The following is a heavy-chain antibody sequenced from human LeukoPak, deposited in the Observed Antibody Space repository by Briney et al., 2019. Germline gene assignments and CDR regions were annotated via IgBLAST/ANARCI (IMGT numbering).Heavy chain of an antibody. CDR2: INHSGST. Sequence: SETLSLTCAVYGGSFSGYYWSWIRQPPGKGLEWIGEINHSGSTNYNPSLKSRVTISVDTSKNQFSLKLSSVTAADTAVYYCARGWRNSSGYYSPHLAPFDPWGQGTLVTVSS. J-gene: IGHJ5*02. CDR3: ARGWRNSSGYYSPHLAPFDP. V-gene: IGHV4-34*01. D-gene: IGHD3-22*01. CDR1: GGSFSGYY.